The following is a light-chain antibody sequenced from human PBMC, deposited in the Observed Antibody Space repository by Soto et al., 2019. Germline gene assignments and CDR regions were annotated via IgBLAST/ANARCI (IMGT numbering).Light chain of an antibody. Sequence: DIQMTQSPSSLSASVGDRVTITCQASQDIKKYLNWYQQRPGKAPKLLIYDASNLQTGVPSRFSGSGSGTHFTFTISSLLPEDIATYFCQQWDNVRLKCGRVTKVDIK. CDR3: QQWDNVRLK. V-gene: IGKV1-33*01. CDR2: DAS. J-gene: IGKJ4*02. CDR1: QDIKKY.